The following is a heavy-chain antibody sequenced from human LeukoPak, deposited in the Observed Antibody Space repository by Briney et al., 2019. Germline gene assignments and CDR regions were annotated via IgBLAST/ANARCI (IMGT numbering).Heavy chain of an antibody. V-gene: IGHV3-21*01. J-gene: IGHJ6*02. Sequence: GGSLRLSCAASGFTFSSYSMNWVRQAPGKGLEWVSSISSSSSYIYYADSVKGRFTISRDNAKNSLYLQMNSLRAEDTAVYYCARDLAPYCSGGSCYGYYYGMDAWGQGTTVTVYS. CDR2: ISSSSSYI. CDR3: ARDLAPYCSGGSCYGYYYGMDA. D-gene: IGHD2-15*01. CDR1: GFTFSSYS.